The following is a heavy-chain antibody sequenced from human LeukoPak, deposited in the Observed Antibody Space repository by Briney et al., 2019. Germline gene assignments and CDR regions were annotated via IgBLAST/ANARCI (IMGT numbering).Heavy chain of an antibody. J-gene: IGHJ4*02. CDR1: GFTFSSYS. D-gene: IGHD3-16*01. CDR3: ARLRSAYYFDY. CDR2: ISSSSSTK. Sequence: GRSLRLSCAASGFTFSSYSMNWVRQAPGKGLEWVSYISSSSSTKYYADSVKGRFTISRDNAQNSLHLQVNSLRDEDTAVYYCARLRSAYYFDYWGQGTLVTVSS. V-gene: IGHV3-48*02.